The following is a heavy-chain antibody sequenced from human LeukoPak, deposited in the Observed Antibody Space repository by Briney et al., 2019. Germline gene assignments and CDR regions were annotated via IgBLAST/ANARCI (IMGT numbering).Heavy chain of an antibody. Sequence: GGALRLSCAASGFTFSSFEMNWVRPAPRKGVEWVSYISRSGSTIYYADSVKGRFTISRDNAKNSLYLQMNSLRAEDTAVYYCAREYSSSLVYRGQGTLVTVSS. CDR2: ISRSGSTI. V-gene: IGHV3-48*03. CDR1: GFTFSSFE. J-gene: IGHJ4*02. D-gene: IGHD6-13*01. CDR3: AREYSSSLVY.